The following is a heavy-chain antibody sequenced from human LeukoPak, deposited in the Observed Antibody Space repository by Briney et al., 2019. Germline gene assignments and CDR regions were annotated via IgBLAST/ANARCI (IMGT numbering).Heavy chain of an antibody. V-gene: IGHV3-53*01. J-gene: IGHJ4*02. CDR3: ASSPLGYCSGGSCYFRDY. Sequence: GGSLRLSCAASGFTVSSNYMSWVRQAPGKGLEWVSVIYSGGSTYYADSVKGRFTISRDNSKNTLYLQMNSLRAEDTAVYYCASSPLGYCSGGSCYFRDYWGQGTLVTVSS. CDR1: GFTVSSNY. D-gene: IGHD2-15*01. CDR2: IYSGGST.